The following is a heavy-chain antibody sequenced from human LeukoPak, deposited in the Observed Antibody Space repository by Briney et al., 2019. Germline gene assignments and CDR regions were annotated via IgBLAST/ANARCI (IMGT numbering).Heavy chain of an antibody. CDR3: AREISMFVNAFDL. CDR1: GFGFSNSG. CDR2: IWYDGSNE. Sequence: TGGSLRLSCAASGFGFSNSGMPWVRQAPGKGLEWVAVIWYDGSNEYYADAVKGRFTISRDNSKNTVHLQMNSLRVEDTSVYYCAREISMFVNAFDLWGQGTLVTVTS. V-gene: IGHV3-33*01. J-gene: IGHJ3*01. D-gene: IGHD3-10*02.